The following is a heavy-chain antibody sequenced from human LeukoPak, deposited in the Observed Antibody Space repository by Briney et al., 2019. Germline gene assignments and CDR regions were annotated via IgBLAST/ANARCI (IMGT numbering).Heavy chain of an antibody. Sequence: GGSLRLSCAASGFTFSNYGMHWVRQAPGKGLEWVALIWYDGSNKYYADSVQGRFIISRDNSKNTLYLQMNSLRAEDTAVYYCARGMGLNIVATFGYWGQGTLVTVSS. CDR3: ARGMGLNIVATFGY. CDR2: IWYDGSNK. V-gene: IGHV3-33*01. J-gene: IGHJ4*02. CDR1: GFTFSNYG. D-gene: IGHD5-12*01.